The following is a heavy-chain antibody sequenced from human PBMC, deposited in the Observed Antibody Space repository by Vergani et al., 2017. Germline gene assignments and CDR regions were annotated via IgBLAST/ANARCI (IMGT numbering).Heavy chain of an antibody. CDR3: ARYITQRPIAEQPPGFYGREV. CDR1: GFTFDEHS. CDR2: ISWDGETA. J-gene: IGHJ6*02. Sequence: VQLVESGGVVVQPGGSLRLSCAVSGFTFDEHSMHWVRQLPGKGPEWVSVISWDGETAYYADSVRGRFTISRDNSKNSLYLQMNSLTTEDTAVYYCARYITQRPIAEQPPGFYGREVWGQGNTVTGSS. D-gene: IGHD1-14*01. V-gene: IGHV3-43*01.